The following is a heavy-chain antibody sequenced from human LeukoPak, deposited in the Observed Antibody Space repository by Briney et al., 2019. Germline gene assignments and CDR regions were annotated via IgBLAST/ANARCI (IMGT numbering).Heavy chain of an antibody. Sequence: SETLSLTCNVSGGSISDYYWSWLRQPAGEGLEWIGRLYNSGSPIYNPSLKSRVTMSVDTSKNQFSLKLASVTAADTAVYYCARHYVRGVNWFDPWGQGTMVTVSS. CDR2: LYNSGSP. V-gene: IGHV4-4*07. CDR3: ARHYVRGVNWFDP. J-gene: IGHJ5*02. CDR1: GGSISDYY. D-gene: IGHD3-10*01.